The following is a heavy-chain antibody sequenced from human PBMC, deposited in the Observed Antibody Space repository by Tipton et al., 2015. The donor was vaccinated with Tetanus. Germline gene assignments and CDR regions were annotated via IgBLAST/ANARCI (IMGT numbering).Heavy chain of an antibody. D-gene: IGHD3-10*01. CDR2: IYHTENT. CDR1: GDSITTGDYY. J-gene: IGHJ6*02. Sequence: TLSLTCTVSGDSITTGDYYWGWIRQPPGKGLEWIGYIYHTENTFYNPSLKSRLTFSVDTSKSQFSLKLSSVTAADTAVYYCARYARFGELYSYYAVDVWGQGTAVAVPS. V-gene: IGHV4-30-4*01. CDR3: ARYARFGELYSYYAVDV.